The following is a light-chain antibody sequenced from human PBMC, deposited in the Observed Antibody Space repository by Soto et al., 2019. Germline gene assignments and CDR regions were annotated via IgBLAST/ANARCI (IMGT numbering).Light chain of an antibody. J-gene: IGKJ4*01. V-gene: IGKV3-20*01. CDR2: GAS. Sequence: EIVLTQSPGALSLSPGERATLSCRTSHDISSSYLAWYQQKRGQAPRLLMNGASTRATGIPDRFSGSGSGTDFTLTISRLEPEDFAVYYCQHYGGSVLTFGGGTKVEIK. CDR1: HDISSSY. CDR3: QHYGGSVLT.